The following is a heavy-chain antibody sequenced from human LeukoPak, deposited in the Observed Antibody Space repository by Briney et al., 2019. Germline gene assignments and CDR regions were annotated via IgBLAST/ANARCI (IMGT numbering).Heavy chain of an antibody. D-gene: IGHD5-24*01. CDR2: ISGSGDRT. V-gene: IGHV3-23*01. CDR1: GFTFSNYA. J-gene: IGHJ4*02. CDR3: ARVFIAVHGNNLGPIDY. Sequence: PGGSLRLSCAGSGFTFSNYAMGWVRQAPGKGLEWVSAISGSGDRTYYVDSVKGRFTISRDNSKNMLYLQMNSLRAEDTAVYYCARVFIAVHGNNLGPIDYWGQGTLVTVSS.